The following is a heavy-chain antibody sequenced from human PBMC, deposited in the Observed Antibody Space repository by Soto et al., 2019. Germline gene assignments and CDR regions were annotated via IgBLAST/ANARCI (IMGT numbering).Heavy chain of an antibody. Sequence: HPGGSLRLSCAASGLTVSTSYMTWVRQAPGRGLEWVSLIESGGGTYYADAVKGRFTISRDYSKNTLYLQMNSLRVEDTAVYYCARELTLAGQGAFDVWGQGAMVTVSS. CDR3: ARELTLAGQGAFDV. V-gene: IGHV3-66*01. CDR1: GLTVSTSY. CDR2: IESGGGT. J-gene: IGHJ3*01.